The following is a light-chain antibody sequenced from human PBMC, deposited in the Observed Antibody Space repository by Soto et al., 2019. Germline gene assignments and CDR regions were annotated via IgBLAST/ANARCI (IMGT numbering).Light chain of an antibody. J-gene: IGKJ1*01. Sequence: DIQMTQSPSSLSASVGDRVTITCRASQGISNYLAWYQQQPGKVPKLLIYVASTLQSGVPSRFSGSGSGTDFTLTISSLQPEDVATYYCQKYNSDPWTLGQGTKVEIK. CDR2: VAS. CDR1: QGISNY. CDR3: QKYNSDPWT. V-gene: IGKV1-27*01.